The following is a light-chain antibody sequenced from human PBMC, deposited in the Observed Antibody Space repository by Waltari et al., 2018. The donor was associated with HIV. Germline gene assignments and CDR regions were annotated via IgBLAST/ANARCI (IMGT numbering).Light chain of an antibody. CDR1: NSNIGSHA. V-gene: IGLV1-36*01. CDR3: ATWDDGLNALL. Sequence: QSVLTQSPSVSEAPVQRVTISCSGSNSNIGSHAVTWYRQSPGKPPKLLVYHDDLILSGVSDRLSASKSGTSASLAINDLQSEDESLYYCATWDDGLNALLFGGGTKVTVL. CDR2: HDD. J-gene: IGLJ2*01.